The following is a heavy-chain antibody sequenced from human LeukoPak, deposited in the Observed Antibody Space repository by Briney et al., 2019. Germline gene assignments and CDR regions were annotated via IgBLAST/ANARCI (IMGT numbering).Heavy chain of an antibody. CDR3: ARPYRSGWSGSFDY. CDR1: GGSLSNSH. V-gene: IGHV4-4*07. J-gene: IGHJ4*02. D-gene: IGHD6-19*01. Sequence: SETLSLTCTVSGGSLSNSHWSWIRQPAGKGLEWIGIIYKTGSTNYNPSLKSRVTMSLDTSRNQLSLKMSSVTAADTAVYYCARPYRSGWSGSFDYWGQGTLVTVSS. CDR2: IYKTGST.